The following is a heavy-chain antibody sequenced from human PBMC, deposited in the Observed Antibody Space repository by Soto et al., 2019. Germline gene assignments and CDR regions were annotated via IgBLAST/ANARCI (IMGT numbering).Heavy chain of an antibody. D-gene: IGHD5-12*01. J-gene: IGHJ5*02. CDR3: ARVPSAMDSGYEKNWCDP. V-gene: IGHV1-69*01. CDR2: IIPIFGTA. CDR1: GGTFSSYA. Sequence: QVQLVQSGAEVKKPGSSVKVSCKASGGTFSSYAISWVRQAPGQGLEWMGGIIPIFGTANYAQKFQGRVTITADESTSTAYMELSSLRSEDTAVYYCARVPSAMDSGYEKNWCDPWGQGTLVTVSS.